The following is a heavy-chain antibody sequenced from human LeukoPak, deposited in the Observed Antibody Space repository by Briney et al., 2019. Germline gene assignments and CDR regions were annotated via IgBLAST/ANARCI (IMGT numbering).Heavy chain of an antibody. CDR2: ISGSGGGT. Sequence: HPGGSLRLSCAASGFTFSSYAMSWVRQAPGKGLEWVSSISGSGGGTYYADSVKGRFTISRDNSKNTLSLQMNSLRVEDTAVYYCAKDRASSGPGVRFDPWGQGTLVTVSS. V-gene: IGHV3-23*01. CDR1: GFTFSSYA. J-gene: IGHJ5*02. CDR3: AKDRASSGPGVRFDP. D-gene: IGHD4-23*01.